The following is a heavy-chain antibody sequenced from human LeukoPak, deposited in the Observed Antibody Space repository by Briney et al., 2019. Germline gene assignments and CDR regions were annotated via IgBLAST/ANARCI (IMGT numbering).Heavy chain of an antibody. CDR3: ARDELYCSGGSCYRNFDY. J-gene: IGHJ4*02. Sequence: PGGSLRLSCAASGFTFSSYAMHWVRQAPGKGLEWVAVISYDGSNKYYADSVKGRFTISRDNSKNTLYLQMNSLRAEDTAVYYCARDELYCSGGSCYRNFDYWGQGTLVTVSS. D-gene: IGHD2-15*01. CDR1: GFTFSSYA. CDR2: ISYDGSNK. V-gene: IGHV3-30-3*01.